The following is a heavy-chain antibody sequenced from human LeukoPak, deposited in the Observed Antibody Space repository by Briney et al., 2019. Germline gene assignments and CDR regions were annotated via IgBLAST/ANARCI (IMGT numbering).Heavy chain of an antibody. CDR1: GGTFSSYA. D-gene: IGHD2-2*01. J-gene: IGHJ4*02. CDR3: ASGGGIVVVPAALYYFDY. V-gene: IGHV1-69*05. Sequence: SVKVSCKASGGTFSSYAISWVRQAPGQGLEWMGGIISIFGTANYAQKFQGRVTITTDESTSTAYMELSSLKSDDPAVYYCASGGGIVVVPAALYYFDYWGQGTLVTVSS. CDR2: IISIFGTA.